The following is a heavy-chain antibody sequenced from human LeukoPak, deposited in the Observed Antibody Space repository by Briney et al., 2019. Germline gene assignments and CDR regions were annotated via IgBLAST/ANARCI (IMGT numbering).Heavy chain of an antibody. J-gene: IGHJ4*02. CDR1: GFTFSSYS. D-gene: IGHD6-19*01. Sequence: GGSLRLSCAASGFTFSSYSMNWVRQAPGKGLEWVSYISSSSSTIYYADSVKGRFTISRDNAKNSPYLQMNSLRDEDTAVYYCARGIAVAGTANWGQGTLVTVSS. V-gene: IGHV3-48*02. CDR2: ISSSSSTI. CDR3: ARGIAVAGTAN.